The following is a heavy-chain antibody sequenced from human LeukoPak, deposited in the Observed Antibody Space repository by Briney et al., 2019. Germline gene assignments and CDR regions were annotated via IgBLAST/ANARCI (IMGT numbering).Heavy chain of an antibody. CDR2: INTVGGTT. Sequence: GGSLRLSCVASGFTFSSRWLHWVGQAPGKGLVWVSIINTVGGTTRYADFVEGRFTISRDNARNTRYLEMNSLRVEETVVTFCERDIPRTMDVWGKGPRVTFPS. D-gene: IGHD2-21*01. J-gene: IGHJ6*04. V-gene: IGHV3-74*01. CDR1: GFTFSSRW. CDR3: ERDIPRTMDV.